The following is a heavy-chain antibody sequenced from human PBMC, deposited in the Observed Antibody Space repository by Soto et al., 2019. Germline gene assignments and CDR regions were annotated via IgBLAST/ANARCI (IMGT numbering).Heavy chain of an antibody. CDR2: VSASGEHT. CDR1: GFTFNNYA. J-gene: IGHJ4*02. Sequence: EVQLLESGGGLVQTGGSLRLSCAASGFTFNNYAMSWVRQAPGKGLEWVAVVSASGEHTNYADSVKGRFTISRDDSNNTVYVQMNSLRAEDTAIYYCAKTGFGDYDYWGQGALVTVSS. CDR3: AKTGFGDYDY. V-gene: IGHV3-23*01. D-gene: IGHD4-17*01.